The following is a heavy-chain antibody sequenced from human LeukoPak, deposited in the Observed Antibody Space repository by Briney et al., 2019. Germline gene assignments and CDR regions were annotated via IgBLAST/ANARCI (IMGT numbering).Heavy chain of an antibody. CDR3: AGGLKTIFGVVITNGYYFDY. Sequence: PSETLSLTCSVSGGSVSSRSYYWGWIRQPPGKGLDWIGSTIYDSGHTYYNPSLQRRVTVSVDTSKNQFSLKLSSVTAADTAVYYCAGGLKTIFGVVITNGYYFDYWGQGTLVTVSS. J-gene: IGHJ4*02. V-gene: IGHV4-39*01. CDR2: TIYDSGHT. D-gene: IGHD3-3*01. CDR1: GGSVSSRSYY.